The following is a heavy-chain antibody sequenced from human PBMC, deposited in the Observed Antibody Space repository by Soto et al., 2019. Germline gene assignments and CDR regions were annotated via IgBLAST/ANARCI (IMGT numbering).Heavy chain of an antibody. D-gene: IGHD6-19*01. CDR2: ISHSGST. V-gene: IGHV4-30-2*01. CDR1: GGSISSGGHS. Sequence: QLQLQESGSGLVKPSQTLSLTCAVSGGSISSGGHSWSWIRQPPGKGLEWIGYISHSGSTYYNPSLKRLVTISVDRSKNQFSLKLSSVTAADTAVYYCARGGLLPDYWGQGTLVTVSS. J-gene: IGHJ4*02. CDR3: ARGGLLPDY.